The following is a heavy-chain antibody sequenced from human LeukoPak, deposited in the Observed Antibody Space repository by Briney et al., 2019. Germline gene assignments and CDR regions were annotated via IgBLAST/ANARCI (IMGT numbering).Heavy chain of an antibody. CDR2: INHSGST. J-gene: IGHJ4*02. CDR3: ARELLWFGELIYFDY. V-gene: IGHV4-34*01. D-gene: IGHD3-10*01. CDR1: GGSFSGYY. Sequence: SETLSLTCAVYGGSFSGYYWSWIRQPPGKGLEWIGEINHSGSTNYNPSLKSRVTISVDTSKNQFSLKLSSVTAADTAVYYCARELLWFGELIYFDYWGQGTLVTVSS.